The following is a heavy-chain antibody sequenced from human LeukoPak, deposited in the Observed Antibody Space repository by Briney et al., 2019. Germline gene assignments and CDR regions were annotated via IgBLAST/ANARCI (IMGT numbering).Heavy chain of an antibody. CDR3: ARGGFYCGGDCYVDY. Sequence: SETLSLTCAVYGGSFSPYYWSWIRQPPGKGLEWIGEINHGGSTNYNPSLKSRVTISVDTSKNQFSLRLSSVTAADTAVYYCARGGFYCGGDCYVDYWGQGTLVTVSS. CDR1: GGSFSPYY. D-gene: IGHD2-21*02. CDR2: INHGGST. V-gene: IGHV4-34*01. J-gene: IGHJ4*02.